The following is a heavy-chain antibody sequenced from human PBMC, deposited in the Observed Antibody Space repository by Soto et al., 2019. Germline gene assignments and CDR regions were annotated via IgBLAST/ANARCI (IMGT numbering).Heavy chain of an antibody. J-gene: IGHJ6*02. D-gene: IGHD5-18*01. CDR1: GGSISSGDYY. CDR2: IYYSGST. Sequence: QVQLQESGPGLVKPSQTLSLTCTVSGGSISSGDYYWSWIRQPPGKGLEWIGYIYYSGSTYYNPSLKSRVTISVDTSKNQFSLKLSSVTAADTAVYYCARDNSVVDSYGPLYYGMDVWGQGTTVTVSS. CDR3: ARDNSVVDSYGPLYYGMDV. V-gene: IGHV4-30-4*01.